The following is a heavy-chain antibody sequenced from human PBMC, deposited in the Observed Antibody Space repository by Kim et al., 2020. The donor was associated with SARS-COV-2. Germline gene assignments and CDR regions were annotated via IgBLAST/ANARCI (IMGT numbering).Heavy chain of an antibody. J-gene: IGHJ5*02. CDR3: ARGFLEWLSPPFDP. V-gene: IGHV1-46*01. Sequence: AQKFQGRVTRTRDTSTSTVYRELSSLRSEDTAVYYCARGFLEWLSPPFDPWGQGTLVTISS. D-gene: IGHD3-3*01.